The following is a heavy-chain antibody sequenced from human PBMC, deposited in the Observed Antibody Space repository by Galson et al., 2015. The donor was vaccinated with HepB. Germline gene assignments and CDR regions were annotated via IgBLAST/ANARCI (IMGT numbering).Heavy chain of an antibody. D-gene: IGHD1-26*01. V-gene: IGHV3-21*01. J-gene: IGHJ3*02. CDR2: ISSSSSYI. CDR1: GFTFSSYS. Sequence: SLRLSCAASGFTFSSYSMNWVRQAPGKGLEWVSSISSSSSYIYYADSEKGRFTIPRDNAKNSLYLQMNSLRAEDTAVYYCASPYSGSTDAFDIWGQGTMVTVSS. CDR3: ASPYSGSTDAFDI.